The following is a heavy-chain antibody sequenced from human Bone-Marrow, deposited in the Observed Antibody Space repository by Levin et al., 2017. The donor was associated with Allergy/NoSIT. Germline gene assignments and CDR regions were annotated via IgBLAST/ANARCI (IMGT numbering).Heavy chain of an antibody. V-gene: IGHV3-30*03. CDR1: GFNFRGHG. D-gene: IGHD1-26*01. Sequence: PGGSLRLSCAASGFNFRGHGMHWVRQAPGKGLQWVAAIGSDGSVKHYADSVRGRFSSSRDNSRDTLFLEMNSLRAEDTAMYYCARDGPTTRPGALWGDPDYWGQGILVTVSS. CDR2: IGSDGSVK. CDR3: ARDGPTTRPGALWGDPDY. J-gene: IGHJ4*02.